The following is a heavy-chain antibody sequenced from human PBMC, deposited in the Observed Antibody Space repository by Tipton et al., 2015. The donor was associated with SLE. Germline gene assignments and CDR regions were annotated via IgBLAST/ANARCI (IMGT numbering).Heavy chain of an antibody. Sequence: TLSLTCAVYGGTSRDYFWSWIRQPPGKGLEWIGEVSHRGTTNYNPSLDSRVTFSVDTSKNQFSLRLSSMTATDTAVYHCARRAARLGYYFDYWGQGTLVTVSS. CDR1: GGTSRDYF. CDR2: VSHRGTT. J-gene: IGHJ4*02. D-gene: IGHD6-6*01. V-gene: IGHV4-34*01. CDR3: ARRAARLGYYFDY.